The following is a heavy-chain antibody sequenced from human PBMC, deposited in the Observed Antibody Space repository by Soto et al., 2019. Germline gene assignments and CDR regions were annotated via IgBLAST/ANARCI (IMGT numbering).Heavy chain of an antibody. J-gene: IGHJ4*02. CDR3: ARDPREREPAAIFFDY. Sequence: GGSLRLSCAASGFTFSSYGMHWVRQAPGKGLEWVAVIWYDGSNKYYADSVKGRFTISRDNSKNTLYLQMNSLRAEDTAVYYCARDPREREPAAIFFDYWGQGTLVTVSS. D-gene: IGHD2-2*01. CDR2: IWYDGSNK. V-gene: IGHV3-33*01. CDR1: GFTFSSYG.